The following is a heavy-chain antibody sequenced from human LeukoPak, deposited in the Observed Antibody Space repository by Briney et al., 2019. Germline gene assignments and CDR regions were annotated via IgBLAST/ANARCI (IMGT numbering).Heavy chain of an antibody. CDR3: AKVSCDYVWGSYRCPFDY. CDR2: ISGSGGST. CDR1: GFTFSSYA. Sequence: QPGRSLRLSCAASGFTFSSYAMNWVRQAPGKGLEWVSAISGSGGSTYYADSVKGRFTISRDNSKNTLYLQMNSLRAEDTAVYYCAKVSCDYVWGSYRCPFDYWGQGTLVTVSS. D-gene: IGHD3-16*02. V-gene: IGHV3-23*01. J-gene: IGHJ4*02.